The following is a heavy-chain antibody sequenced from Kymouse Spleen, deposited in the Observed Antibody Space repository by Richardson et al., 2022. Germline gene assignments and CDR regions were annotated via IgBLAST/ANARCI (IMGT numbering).Heavy chain of an antibody. CDR2: IWYDGSNK. V-gene: IGHV3-33*01. J-gene: IGHJ6*02. Sequence: QVQLVESGGGVVQPGRSLRLSCAASGFTFSSYGMHWVRQAPGKGLEWVAVIWYDGSNKYYADSVKGRFTISRDNSKNTLYLQMNSLRAEDTAVYYCARDLGFGVVFYYYYGMDVWGQGTTVTVSS. D-gene: IGHD3-3*01. CDR1: GFTFSSYG. CDR3: ARDLGFGVVFYYYYGMDV.